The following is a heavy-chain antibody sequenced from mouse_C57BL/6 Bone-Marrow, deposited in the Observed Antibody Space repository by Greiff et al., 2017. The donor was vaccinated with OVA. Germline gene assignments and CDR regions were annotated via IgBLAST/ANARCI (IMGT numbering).Heavy chain of an antibody. V-gene: IGHV1-55*01. CDR3: ARAGITTLEGDFAMDY. D-gene: IGHD1-1*01. CDR1: GYTFTSYW. J-gene: IGHJ4*01. CDR2: IYPGSGRT. Sequence: VQLQQPGAELVKPGASVKMSCKASGYTFTSYWITWVKQRPGQGLAWIGDIYPGSGRTNYNEKFKSKATLTVDTSSSTAYMHLSSLTSEDSAVYYCARAGITTLEGDFAMDYWGQGTSVTVSS.